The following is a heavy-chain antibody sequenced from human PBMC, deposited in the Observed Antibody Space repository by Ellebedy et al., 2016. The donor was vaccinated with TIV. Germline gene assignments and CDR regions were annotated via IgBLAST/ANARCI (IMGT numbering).Heavy chain of an antibody. D-gene: IGHD6-6*01. J-gene: IGHJ6*02. V-gene: IGHV1-24*01. CDR1: GYTLTELS. CDR3: ATVAARPSDYYYYGMDV. CDR2: FDPEDGET. Sequence: ASVKVSXKVSGYTLTELSMHWVQQAPGKGLEWMGGFDPEDGETIYAQKFQGRVTMTEDTSTDTAYMELSSLRSEDTAVYYCATVAARPSDYYYYGMDVWGQGTTVTVSS.